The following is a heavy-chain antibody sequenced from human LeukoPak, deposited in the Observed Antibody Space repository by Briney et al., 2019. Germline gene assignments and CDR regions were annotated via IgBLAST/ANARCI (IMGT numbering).Heavy chain of an antibody. CDR1: GFTFGDYA. V-gene: IGHV3-49*03. CDR3: TSLGAVLSYYYMDV. CDR2: IRSKAYGGTT. J-gene: IGHJ6*03. Sequence: GGSLRLSCTASGFTFGDYAMSWFRQAPGKGLEWVGFIRSKAYGGTTEYAASVKGRFTISRDDSKSIAYLQMNSLKTEDTAVYYCTSLGAVLSYYYMDVWGKGTTVTVSS. D-gene: IGHD2-8*01.